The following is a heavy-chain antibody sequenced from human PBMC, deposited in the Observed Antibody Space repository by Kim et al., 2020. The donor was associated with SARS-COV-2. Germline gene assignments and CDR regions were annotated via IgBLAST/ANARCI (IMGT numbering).Heavy chain of an antibody. D-gene: IGHD3-22*01. V-gene: IGHV4-34*01. Sequence: STNHTPSLKSRLTISIDTSKNHLSLKLTSVTAADTAVYYCARGVITTGFDYWGQGTLVTVSS. CDR2: ST. J-gene: IGHJ4*02. CDR3: ARGVITTGFDY.